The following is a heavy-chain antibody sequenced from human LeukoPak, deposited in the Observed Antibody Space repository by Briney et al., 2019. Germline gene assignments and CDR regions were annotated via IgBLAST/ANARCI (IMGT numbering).Heavy chain of an antibody. D-gene: IGHD6-19*01. CDR2: IYYSGST. J-gene: IGHJ4*02. V-gene: IGHV4-39*01. CDR3: ARRGYSSGWYCFDY. CDR1: GGSISSSSCY. Sequence: SETLSLTCTVSGGSISSSSCYWGWIRQPPGKGLEWIGSIYYSGSTYYNPSLKSRVTISVDTSKNQFSLKLSSVTAADTAVYYCARRGYSSGWYCFDYWGQGTLVTVSS.